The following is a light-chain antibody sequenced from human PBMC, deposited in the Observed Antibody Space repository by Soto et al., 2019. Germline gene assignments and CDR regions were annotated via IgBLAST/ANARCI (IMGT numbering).Light chain of an antibody. J-gene: IGKJ2*01. V-gene: IGKV3-20*01. Sequence: EIVLTQSPGTLSLSPGERATLSCRASQSVSLNYLAWYQQKPGQTPRLLMYGASSRATGIPDRFSAGGSGTDFTLTITRLEPEDFAVYYCQQYGNSPYTFGQGTKLEIK. CDR2: GAS. CDR3: QQYGNSPYT. CDR1: QSVSLNY.